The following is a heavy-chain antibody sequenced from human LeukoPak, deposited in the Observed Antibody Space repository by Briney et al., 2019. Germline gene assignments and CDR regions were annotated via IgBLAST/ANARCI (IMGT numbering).Heavy chain of an antibody. V-gene: IGHV5-51*01. CDR2: IYPGDSDT. Sequence: GGSLRLSCKGSGYTFSSYWIGWVRQMPGKGLEWMGIIYPGDSDTRYSPSLQGQVTISVDTSIGTAYLQWSSLKASDTAIYYCARQNDFRLDYWGQGTLDTVSS. CDR1: GYTFSSYW. CDR3: ARQNDFRLDY. D-gene: IGHD3-3*01. J-gene: IGHJ4*02.